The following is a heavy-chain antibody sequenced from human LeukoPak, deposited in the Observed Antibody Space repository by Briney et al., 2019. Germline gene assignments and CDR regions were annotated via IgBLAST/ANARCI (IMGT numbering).Heavy chain of an antibody. CDR3: ARHYCSGYSCYYFDY. J-gene: IGHJ4*02. CDR1: GGSISNYY. V-gene: IGHV4-59*01. CDR2: IHYTGST. Sequence: PSETLSLTCTVSGGSISNYYWSWIRQPPGKGLEWIGYIHYTGSTNYNPSLKSRVIISADTSKNQFSLKLSSVTAADTAVYYCARHYCSGYSCYYFDYWGEGTLVTVSS. D-gene: IGHD2-15*01.